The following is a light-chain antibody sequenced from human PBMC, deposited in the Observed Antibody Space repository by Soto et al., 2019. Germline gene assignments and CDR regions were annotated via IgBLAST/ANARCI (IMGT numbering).Light chain of an antibody. V-gene: IGLV2-8*01. J-gene: IGLJ2*01. CDR2: DVS. Sequence: QSALTQPPSASGSPGQSVTISCTGTSSDVGGYNYVSWYQHHPGKAPKLMIYDVSKRPSGVPDRFSGSKSGNTASLTVSGLQAEDEADYYCSSYAGSNSVLFGGGTQLTVL. CDR1: SSDVGGYNY. CDR3: SSYAGSNSVL.